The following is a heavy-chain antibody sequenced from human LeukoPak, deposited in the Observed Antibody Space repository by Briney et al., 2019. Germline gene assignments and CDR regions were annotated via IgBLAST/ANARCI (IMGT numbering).Heavy chain of an antibody. CDR3: ARDSVLRYYFDY. CDR1: GFTFSSYW. CDR2: IKQDGSER. Sequence: PGGSLRLSCAASGFTFSSYWMSWVRQAPGKGLEWVANIKQDGSERYYVDSVKGRFTISRDNAKNSLYLQMNSLRAGDTAVYYCARDSVLRYYFDYWGQGTLVTVSS. J-gene: IGHJ4*02. V-gene: IGHV3-7*01. D-gene: IGHD4-17*01.